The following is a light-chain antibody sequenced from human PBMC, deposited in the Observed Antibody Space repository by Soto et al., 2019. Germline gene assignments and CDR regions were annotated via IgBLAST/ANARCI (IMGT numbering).Light chain of an antibody. Sequence: QSALTQPASVSGSPGQSITISCTGTSSDVGAYDYVSWYQQHPGKAPKVMIYDVSNRPSGVSNRFSGSQSDNTASLTISGLQAEDEADYYCSSYTTSSTWVFVGGTKLTVL. CDR2: DVS. J-gene: IGLJ3*02. V-gene: IGLV2-14*01. CDR3: SSYTTSSTWV. CDR1: SSDVGAYDY.